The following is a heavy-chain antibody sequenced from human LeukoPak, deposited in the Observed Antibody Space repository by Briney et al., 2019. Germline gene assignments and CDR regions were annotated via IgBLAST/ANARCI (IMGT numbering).Heavy chain of an antibody. CDR2: ISAYNGNT. Sequence: ASVKVSCKASGGTFSSYAISWVRQAPGQGLEWMGWISAYNGNTNYAQKLQGRVTMTTDTSTSTAYMELRSLRSDDTAVYYCARGTVVTGFDPWGQGTLVTVSS. J-gene: IGHJ5*02. CDR1: GGTFSSYA. CDR3: ARGTVVTGFDP. D-gene: IGHD4-23*01. V-gene: IGHV1-18*01.